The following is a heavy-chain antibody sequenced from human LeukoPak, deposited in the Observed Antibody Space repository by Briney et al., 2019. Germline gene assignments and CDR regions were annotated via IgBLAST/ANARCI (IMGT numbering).Heavy chain of an antibody. J-gene: IGHJ4*02. V-gene: IGHV5-10-1*01. Sequence: GESLKISCKGSGYSFTSYWISWVRQMPGKGLEWMGRIDPSDSYTNYSPSFQGHVTISADKSISTAYLQWSSLKASDTAMYHCARHGQQLPYDQTYFDYWGQGTLVTVSS. CDR1: GYSFTSYW. D-gene: IGHD6-13*01. CDR2: IDPSDSYT. CDR3: ARHGQQLPYDQTYFDY.